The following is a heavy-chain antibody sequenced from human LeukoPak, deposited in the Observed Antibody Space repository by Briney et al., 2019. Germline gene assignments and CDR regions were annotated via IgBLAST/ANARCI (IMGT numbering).Heavy chain of an antibody. V-gene: IGHV4-34*01. D-gene: IGHD5-18*01. CDR2: INHSGST. CDR3: ARVVQPGYSYGFNWFDP. Sequence: NPSETLSLTCAVYGGSFSGYYRSWIRQPPGKGLEWIGEINHSGSTNYNPSLKSRVTISVDTSKNQFSLKLSSVTAADTAVYYCARVVQPGYSYGFNWFDPWGQGTLVTVSS. CDR1: GGSFSGYY. J-gene: IGHJ5*02.